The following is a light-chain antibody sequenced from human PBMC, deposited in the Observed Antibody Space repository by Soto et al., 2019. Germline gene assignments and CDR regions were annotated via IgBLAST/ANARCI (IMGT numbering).Light chain of an antibody. Sequence: IQMTQSPSSLSASVGDRGTITCRGSQSISIYLNWDQQKPGTGPKLLIYAASSLQSGVPSRFSGSGSGTDFTLTISSLQPEDFATYYCQQSYSTLSITFGQGTRLEIK. J-gene: IGKJ5*01. V-gene: IGKV1-39*01. CDR3: QQSYSTLSIT. CDR2: AAS. CDR1: QSISIY.